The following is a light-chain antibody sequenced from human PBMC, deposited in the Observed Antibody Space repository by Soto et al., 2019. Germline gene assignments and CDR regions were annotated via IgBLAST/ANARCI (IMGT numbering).Light chain of an antibody. CDR2: GAS. J-gene: IGKJ1*01. CDR1: QSVSSCY. CDR3: QQYGSSPPT. Sequence: IVLTQSPGTLSFSAAERATLSCRASQSVSSCYLAWYQQKPGQGPRLLIYGASSRATGTPDRFSGSGSGTDFTLTINRLEPEDFALYYCQQYGSSPPTFGQGTKVDIK. V-gene: IGKV3-20*01.